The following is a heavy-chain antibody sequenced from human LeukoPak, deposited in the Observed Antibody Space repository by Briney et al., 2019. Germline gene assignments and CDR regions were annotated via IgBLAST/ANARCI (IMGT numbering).Heavy chain of an antibody. CDR2: IYSGGST. J-gene: IGHJ3*02. V-gene: IGHV3-66*02. D-gene: IGHD3-22*01. CDR3: ARQDYYDSGGYYLAPGAFDI. CDR1: GFTVSSNY. Sequence: GGSLRLSCAASGFTVSSNYMSWVRQAPGKGLEWVSVIYSGGSTYYADSVKGRFTISRDNSKNTLYPQMNSLRAEDTAVYYCARQDYYDSGGYYLAPGAFDIWGQGTMVTVSS.